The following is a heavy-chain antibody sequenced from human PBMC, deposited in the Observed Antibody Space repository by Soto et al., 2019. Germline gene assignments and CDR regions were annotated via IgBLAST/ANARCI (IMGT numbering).Heavy chain of an antibody. CDR1: GGSVSSGTYY. V-gene: IGHV4-61*01. Sequence: PSETLSLTCTVSGGSVSSGTYYWSWIRQPPGKRLEWIGYIHYSGTTSYNPSLKSRVTISVDRSKNQFSLKLTSATSADTAVYYCARDSPATMDLFDPWGQGTLVTVSS. CDR3: ARDSPATMDLFDP. CDR2: IHYSGTT. J-gene: IGHJ5*02. D-gene: IGHD2-2*01.